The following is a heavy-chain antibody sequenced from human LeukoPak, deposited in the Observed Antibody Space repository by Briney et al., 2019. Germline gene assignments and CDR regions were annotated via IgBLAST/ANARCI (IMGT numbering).Heavy chain of an antibody. V-gene: IGHV4-59*01. CDR2: IYYSGST. J-gene: IGHJ4*02. CDR3: ARERRDGYGARVDYFDY. Sequence: PSETLSLTCTVSGGSISSYYWSWIRQPPGKGLEWIGYIYYSGSTNYNPSLKSRVTISVDTSKNQFSLKLSSVTAADTAVYYCARERRDGYGARVDYFDYWGQGTLVTVSS. CDR1: GGSISSYY. D-gene: IGHD5-24*01.